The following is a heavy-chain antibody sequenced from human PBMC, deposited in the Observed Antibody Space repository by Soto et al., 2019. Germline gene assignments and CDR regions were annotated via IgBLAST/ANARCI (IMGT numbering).Heavy chain of an antibody. CDR3: AKDFFITMIVVGAFDI. CDR1: GFTFSSYG. V-gene: IGHV3-30*18. CDR2: ISYDGSNK. D-gene: IGHD3-22*01. Sequence: GGSLRLSCAASGFTFSSYGMHWVRQAPGKGLEWVAVISYDGSNKYYADSVKGRFTISRDNSKNTLYLQMNSLRAEDTAVYYCAKDFFITMIVVGAFDIWGQGTMVTVSS. J-gene: IGHJ3*02.